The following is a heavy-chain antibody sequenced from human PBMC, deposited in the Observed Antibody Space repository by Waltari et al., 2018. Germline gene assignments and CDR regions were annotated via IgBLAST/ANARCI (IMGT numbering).Heavy chain of an antibody. V-gene: IGHV3-23*01. Sequence: EVQLLESGGDLVQPGGSLTLSCAASGLTFSHYAINWVRLAPGTGLEWVSAITVGDDTYYADSVKGRFTISRDTSKDTVYLHMNGLRAEDTAVYYCATPFYNWDDPLHSWGPGTLVTVSS. J-gene: IGHJ4*02. D-gene: IGHD1-20*01. CDR3: ATPFYNWDDPLHS. CDR2: ITVGDDT. CDR1: GLTFSHYA.